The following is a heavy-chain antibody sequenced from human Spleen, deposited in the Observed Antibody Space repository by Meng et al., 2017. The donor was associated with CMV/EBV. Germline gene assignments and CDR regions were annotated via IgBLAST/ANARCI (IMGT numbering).Heavy chain of an antibody. V-gene: IGHV3-30-3*01. CDR1: GFTFSSYA. D-gene: IGHD1-26*01. CDR2: ISYDGSNK. J-gene: IGHJ4*02. Sequence: GGSLRLSCAASGFTFSSYAMHWVRQAPGKGLEWVAVISYDGSNKYYADSVKGRFTISRDNSKNTLYLQMNSLRAEDTAVYYCARDRGHSGSYTGDHWGQGTLVTVSS. CDR3: ARDRGHSGSYTGDH.